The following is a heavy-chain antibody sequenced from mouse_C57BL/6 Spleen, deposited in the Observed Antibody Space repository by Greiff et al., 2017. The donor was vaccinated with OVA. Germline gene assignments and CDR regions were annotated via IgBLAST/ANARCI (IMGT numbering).Heavy chain of an antibody. CDR3: ERGRAAQATFAY. Sequence: QVQLKESGAELVKPGASVKLSCKASGYTFPGYWIPWVKQRPGQGLEGIGNIYPGSGGTKYNEKFKSKATLTVDTSSPPSSAQLRSRRSEDSAVDYCERGRAAQATFAYWGQGTLVTVSA. CDR1: GYTFPGYW. V-gene: IGHV1-55*01. D-gene: IGHD3-2*02. J-gene: IGHJ3*01. CDR2: IYPGSGGT.